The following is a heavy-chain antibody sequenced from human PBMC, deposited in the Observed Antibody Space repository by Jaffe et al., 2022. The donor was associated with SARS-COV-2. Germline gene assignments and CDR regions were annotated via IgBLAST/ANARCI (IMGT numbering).Heavy chain of an antibody. CDR2: IYSDGTST. D-gene: IGHD3-16*02. Sequence: EVQLVESGGGLVQPGGSLRLSCAATGFTFSDYWMHWVRQVPGKGLVWVARIYSDGTSTIYADSVKGRFTISRDNAKNTLYLQMNSLRVEDTAVYYCARDSRYRQDLWGQGTLVTVSS. J-gene: IGHJ5*02. CDR3: ARDSRYRQDL. CDR1: GFTFSDYW. V-gene: IGHV3-74*01.